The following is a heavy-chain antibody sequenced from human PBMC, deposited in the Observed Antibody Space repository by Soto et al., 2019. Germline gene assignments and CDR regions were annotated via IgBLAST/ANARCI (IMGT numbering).Heavy chain of an antibody. V-gene: IGHV4-59*01. CDR2: IDNSGST. J-gene: IGHJ5*02. D-gene: IGHD6-13*01. CDR1: GGSISSYY. Sequence: SETLSLTCTVSGGSISSYYWSWIRQPPGKGLEWIGYIDNSGSTNYNPSLKSRVTISIDTSKNQLSLKLSPVTAADTAVYYCAKAGSNTWYNWFDPWGQGTLVTVS. CDR3: AKAGSNTWYNWFDP.